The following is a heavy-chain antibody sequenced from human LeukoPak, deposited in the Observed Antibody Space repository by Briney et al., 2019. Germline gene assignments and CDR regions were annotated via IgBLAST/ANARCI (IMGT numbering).Heavy chain of an antibody. D-gene: IGHD1-20*01. J-gene: IGHJ4*02. CDR3: ARINWNDEEDY. CDR1: GGSISSYY. Sequence: SETLSLTCTVSGGSISSYYWSWIRQPPGKGLEWIGYIYYSGGTNYNPSPKSRVTISVDTSKNQFSLKLSSVTAADTAVYYCARINWNDEEDYWGQGTLVTVSS. CDR2: IYYSGGT. V-gene: IGHV4-59*01.